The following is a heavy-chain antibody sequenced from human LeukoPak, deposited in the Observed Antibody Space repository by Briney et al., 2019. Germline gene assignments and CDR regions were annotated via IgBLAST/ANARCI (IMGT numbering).Heavy chain of an antibody. J-gene: IGHJ6*02. CDR2: INHNGNVN. CDR1: GFPFSSYW. Sequence: GGSLRLSCVASGFPFSSYWMTWVRQAPGKGLEWVASINHNGNVNYYVDSVKGRFTISRDNAKNSLYLQMSNLRAEDTAVYFCARGGGLDVWGQGATVTVSS. V-gene: IGHV3-7*03. D-gene: IGHD3-16*01. CDR3: ARGGGLDV.